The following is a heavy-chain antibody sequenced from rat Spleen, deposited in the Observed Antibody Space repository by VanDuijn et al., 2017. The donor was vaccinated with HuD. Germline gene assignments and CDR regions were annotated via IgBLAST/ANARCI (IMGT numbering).Heavy chain of an antibody. J-gene: IGHJ4*01. CDR3: ARYYGYNYVMDA. CDR1: DYSITSNY. V-gene: IGHV3-1*01. Sequence: EVQLQESGPGLVKPSQSPSLTCSVTDYSITSNYWGWIRQFPGNTMEWLGFITSRGTTTYNQSLKRRISITLDTSKNQFFLQVNSVTTEDTATYYCARYYGYNYVMDAWGQGASVTVSS. CDR2: ITSRGTT. D-gene: IGHD1-9*01.